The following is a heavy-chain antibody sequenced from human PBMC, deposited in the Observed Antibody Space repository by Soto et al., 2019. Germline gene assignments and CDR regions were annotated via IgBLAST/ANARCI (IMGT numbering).Heavy chain of an antibody. D-gene: IGHD3-10*01. J-gene: IGHJ4*01. V-gene: IGHV3-53*01. CDR3: ARDSGYGSGSSVNHHLDY. CDR2: IYSGGST. CDR1: GFTVSSNY. Sequence: GGSLGLSCAASGFTVSSNYMSWVRQAPGNGLEWVSVIYSGGSTYYADSVKGRFTISRDNSKNTLYLQMNSLRAEDTAVYYCARDSGYGSGSSVNHHLDYWGHGTLVTVSS.